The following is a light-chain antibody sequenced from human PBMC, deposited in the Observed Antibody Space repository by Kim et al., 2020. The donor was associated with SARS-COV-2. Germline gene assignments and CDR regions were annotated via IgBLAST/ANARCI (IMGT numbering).Light chain of an antibody. CDR2: GAA. V-gene: IGKV3-15*01. Sequence: PRERANLSGRASQSISSSLAWYQQKPGQAPRVLIYGAAARATGIPARFSGSGSGTEFTLTISNLQSEDFAVYYCQQYAYWRAFGQGTRLEIK. CDR3: QQYAYWRA. CDR1: QSISSS. J-gene: IGKJ5*01.